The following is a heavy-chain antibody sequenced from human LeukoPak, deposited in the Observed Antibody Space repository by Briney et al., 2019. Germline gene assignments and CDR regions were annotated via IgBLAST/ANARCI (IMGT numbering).Heavy chain of an antibody. J-gene: IGHJ3*02. D-gene: IGHD2-2*01. CDR1: GGTFSSYA. CDR2: IIPIFGTA. Sequence: SVKVSCKASGGTFSSYAISWVRQAPGQGLEWMGRIIPIFGTANYAQKFQGRVTITTDESTSTAYMELSSLRSEDTAVYYCARGCSSTSCYRSVSGAFDIWGQGTMVTVSS. CDR3: ARGCSSTSCYRSVSGAFDI. V-gene: IGHV1-69*05.